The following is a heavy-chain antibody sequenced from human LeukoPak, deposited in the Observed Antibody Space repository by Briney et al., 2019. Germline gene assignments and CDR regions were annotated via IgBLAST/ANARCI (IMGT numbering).Heavy chain of an antibody. CDR1: GFIFSDHY. CDR2: TRNEANIYTT. CDR3: ASPVGATTVRAFDI. D-gene: IGHD1-26*01. J-gene: IGHJ3*02. Sequence: GGSLRLSCAASGFIFSDHYMDWVRQAPRKGLEWVGRTRNEANIYTTKYAASVKGRFTISRDDSKNSLYLQMDSLKTEDTAVYYCASPVGATTVRAFDIWGQGTMVTVSS. V-gene: IGHV3-72*01.